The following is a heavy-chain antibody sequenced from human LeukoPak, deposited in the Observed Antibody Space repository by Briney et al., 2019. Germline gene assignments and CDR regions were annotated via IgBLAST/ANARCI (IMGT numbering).Heavy chain of an antibody. CDR2: IYYSGST. J-gene: IGHJ4*02. V-gene: IGHV4-59*05. CDR1: GGSISSYY. Sequence: SETLSLTCTVSGGSISSYYWSWIRQPAGKGLEWIGSIYYSGSTYYNPSLKSRVTISVDTSKNQFSLKLSSVTAADTAVYYCARLAHYYDSSGYYSFYWGQGTLVTVSS. D-gene: IGHD3-22*01. CDR3: ARLAHYYDSSGYYSFY.